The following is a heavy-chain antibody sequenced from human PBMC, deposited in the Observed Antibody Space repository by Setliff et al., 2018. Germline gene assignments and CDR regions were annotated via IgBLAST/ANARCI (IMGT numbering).Heavy chain of an antibody. CDR1: GASINRDY. Sequence: TCSVSGASINRDYWNWIRQPPGKGLEWIGYIHYNGDTKSAQKFQGRLTMTRDTSISTAYMELSSLRSDDTAVYYCARQPMDTIMVTFDYWGQGILVTVSS. CDR3: ARQPMDTIMVTFDY. V-gene: IGHV1-2*02. CDR2: IHYNGDT. J-gene: IGHJ4*02. D-gene: IGHD5-12*01.